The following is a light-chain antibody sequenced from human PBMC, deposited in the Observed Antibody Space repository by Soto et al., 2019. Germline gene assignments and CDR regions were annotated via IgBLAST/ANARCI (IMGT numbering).Light chain of an antibody. Sequence: EIVMTQSPATLSVSPEERATLSCRASQSISSDLAWHQQKPGQAPRLLIYGASTRATGIPARFSGSGSGTDFTLSIDSLQSEDFAVYYCQQYNDWPLTFGGGTKVDIK. J-gene: IGKJ4*01. CDR2: GAS. CDR3: QQYNDWPLT. CDR1: QSISSD. V-gene: IGKV3-15*01.